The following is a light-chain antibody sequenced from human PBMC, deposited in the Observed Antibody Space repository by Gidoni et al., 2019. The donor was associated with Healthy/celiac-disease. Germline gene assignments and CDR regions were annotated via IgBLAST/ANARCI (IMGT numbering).Light chain of an antibody. V-gene: IGKV1-39*01. CDR2: AAS. CDR3: QQSYSTPLT. CDR1: QNISSY. Sequence: IQMTQSPSSLSASVGDRVTITCRASQNISSYLNWYQQKPGKAPKLLIYAASNLQSGVPSRFSGSGSGTDFTLTISSLQPEDIATYYCQQSYSTPLTFGGGTKVEIK. J-gene: IGKJ4*01.